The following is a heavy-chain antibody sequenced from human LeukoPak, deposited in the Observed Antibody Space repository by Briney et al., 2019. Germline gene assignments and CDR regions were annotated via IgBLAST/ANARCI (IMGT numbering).Heavy chain of an antibody. Sequence: SETLSLTCSVSVVSMNGYYWSWLRQSAGNRLEWIGHVDSSGNTNYNPSLESRVTISLDTSRNQFSLKLNSVTAADTAVYYCAKSNGYGLIDIWGQGTMVTVSS. J-gene: IGHJ3*02. CDR2: VDSSGNT. V-gene: IGHV4-4*07. CDR3: AKSNGYGLIDI. CDR1: VVSMNGYY. D-gene: IGHD3-22*01.